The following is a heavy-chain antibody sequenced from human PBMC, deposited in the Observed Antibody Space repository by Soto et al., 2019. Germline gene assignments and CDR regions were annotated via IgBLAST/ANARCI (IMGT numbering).Heavy chain of an antibody. J-gene: IGHJ4*02. D-gene: IGHD3-10*01. V-gene: IGHV4-31*01. Sequence: QVQLQESGPGLVKPSQTLSLTCTVSGGSISSGCYYWSWIRQHPGKGLEWIGYIYYSGSTYFNPSLKSPVTIPVDTSKNQFSLKLSSVTAADTAVYYCARGLLWFGELFYFDYWGQGTLVTVSS. CDR3: ARGLLWFGELFYFDY. CDR1: GGSISSGCYY. CDR2: IYYSGST.